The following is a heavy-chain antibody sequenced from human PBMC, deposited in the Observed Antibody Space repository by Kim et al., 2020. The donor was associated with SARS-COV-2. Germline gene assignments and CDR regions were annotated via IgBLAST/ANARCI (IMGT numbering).Heavy chain of an antibody. D-gene: IGHD3-16*01. J-gene: IGHJ5*02. V-gene: IGHV1-8*01. CDR2: MNSNSGNT. Sequence: ASVKVSCKASGYTFTSHDINWVRQATGQGLEWMGWMNSNSGNTGCEQKFQGRLTMTRNTTISTAYMELSSLKSEDTAVYYCARGRGEGGRDWFDPWGQGTLVTVSS. CDR3: ARGRGEGGRDWFDP. CDR1: GYTFTSHD.